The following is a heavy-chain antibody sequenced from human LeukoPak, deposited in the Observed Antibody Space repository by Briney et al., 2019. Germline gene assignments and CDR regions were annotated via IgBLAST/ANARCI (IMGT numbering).Heavy chain of an antibody. V-gene: IGHV4-61*10. Sequence: SQTLSLTCTVSGGSISSGSYYWSWIRQPAGKGLEWIGYIYYSGSTNYNPSLKSRVTISVDTSKNQFSLKLSSVTAADTAVYYCARDGSYGDFYSDYWGQGTLVTVSS. J-gene: IGHJ4*02. CDR2: IYYSGST. CDR1: GGSISSGSYY. CDR3: ARDGSYGDFYSDY. D-gene: IGHD5-18*01.